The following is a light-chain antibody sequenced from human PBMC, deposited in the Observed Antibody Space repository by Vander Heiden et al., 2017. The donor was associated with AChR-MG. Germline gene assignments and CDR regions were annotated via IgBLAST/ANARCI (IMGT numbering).Light chain of an antibody. CDR2: SNN. CDR1: SSNIGSNT. Sequence: QSVLTQPPSASGTPGQRVTISCSGSSSNIGSNTVNWYQQLPGTAPKLRSYSNNQRPSGVPDRFSGSKSGTSASLAISGLQSEDEADYDCAAWDDSLNGWVFGGGTKLTGL. CDR3: AAWDDSLNGWV. J-gene: IGLJ3*02. V-gene: IGLV1-44*01.